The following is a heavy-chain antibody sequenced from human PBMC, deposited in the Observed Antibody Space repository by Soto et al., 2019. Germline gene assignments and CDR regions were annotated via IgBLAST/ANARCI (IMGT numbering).Heavy chain of an antibody. CDR3: VRDLDGSGSYYTDY. CDR1: GYMFISYG. J-gene: IGHJ4*02. Sequence: ASVKIPCKASGYMFISYGINWVRQALGQGLEWMGWISAYNGNTKYAQNLQGRVTMTTDTSTGSAYMEMRSLRSDDTAVYYCVRDLDGSGSYYTDYWGPGTLVTVSS. CDR2: ISAYNGNT. D-gene: IGHD3-10*01. V-gene: IGHV1-18*01.